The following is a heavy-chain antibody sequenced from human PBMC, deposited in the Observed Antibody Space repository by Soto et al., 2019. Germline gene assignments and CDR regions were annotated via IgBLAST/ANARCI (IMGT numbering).Heavy chain of an antibody. V-gene: IGHV4-39*01. CDR3: ASHLLRATNTPYSFVY. Sequence: NPSETLSLTCTVSGHSISSSNYYWGWIRQPPGKGLEWIGSIFYSGFTYYNPSLKSRVTISVDRSKTQFSLKLSSVTAADTGVYYCASHLLRATNTPYSFVYWGPGTQVTLSS. CDR1: GHSISSSNYY. J-gene: IGHJ4*02. CDR2: IFYSGFT.